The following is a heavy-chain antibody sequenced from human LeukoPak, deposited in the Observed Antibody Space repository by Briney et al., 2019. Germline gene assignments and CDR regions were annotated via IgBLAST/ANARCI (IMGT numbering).Heavy chain of an antibody. D-gene: IGHD1-26*01. CDR2: INHSGST. CDR1: GGSFSGYY. J-gene: IGHJ5*02. CDR3: AKNGQSGFSFDP. V-gene: IGHV4-34*01. Sequence: PSETLSLTFAVYGGSFSGYYWSWIRQPPGKGLEWIGEINHSGSTNYNPSLKSRVTISVDTSKNQFSLKLSSVTAADTAVYHCAKNGQSGFSFDPWGQGTLVTVSS.